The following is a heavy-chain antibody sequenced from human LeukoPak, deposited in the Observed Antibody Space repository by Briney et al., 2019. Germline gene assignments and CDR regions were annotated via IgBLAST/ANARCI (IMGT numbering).Heavy chain of an antibody. CDR2: IYANGGT. CDR3: ARDFTRNSYAVAEFFHP. D-gene: IGHD5-18*01. Sequence: SETLSLTCTVSGGSISGYYWNWIRQSAGKGLEWIGRIYANGGTNYNPSLRSRVSMSVDTSKNQFSLNLTSVTAADTAIYYCARDFTRNSYAVAEFFHPWGQGTLVSVSS. V-gene: IGHV4-4*07. CDR1: GGSISGYY. J-gene: IGHJ1*01.